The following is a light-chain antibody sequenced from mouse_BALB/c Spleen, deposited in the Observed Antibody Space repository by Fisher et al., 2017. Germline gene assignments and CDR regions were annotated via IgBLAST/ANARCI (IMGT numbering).Light chain of an antibody. CDR3: QQRSSYPPT. Sequence: IVLTQTPAIMSASLGEEITLTCSASSSVSYMHWYQQKSSTSPKLWIYDTSNLASGVPVRFSGSGSGTSYSLTISRMEAEDAATYYCQQRSSYPPTFGGGTKLEIK. V-gene: IGKV4-57*01. J-gene: IGKJ2*01. CDR2: DTS. CDR1: SSVSY.